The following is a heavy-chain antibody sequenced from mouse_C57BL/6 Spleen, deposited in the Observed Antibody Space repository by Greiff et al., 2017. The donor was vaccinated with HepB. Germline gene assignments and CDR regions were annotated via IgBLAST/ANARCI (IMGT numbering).Heavy chain of an antibody. CDR2: IHPNSGST. J-gene: IGHJ4*01. CDR3: ARDYGSSMDY. V-gene: IGHV1-64*01. Sequence: QVQLKQPGAELVKPGASVKLSCKASGYTFTSYWMPWVKQRPGQGLEWIGMIHPNSGSTNYNEKFKSKATLTVDKSSSTAYMQLSSLTSEDSAVYYCARDYGSSMDYWGQGTSVTVSS. CDR1: GYTFTSYW. D-gene: IGHD1-1*01.